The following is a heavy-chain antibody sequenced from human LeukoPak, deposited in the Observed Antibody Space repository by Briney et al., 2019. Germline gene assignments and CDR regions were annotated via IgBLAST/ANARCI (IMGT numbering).Heavy chain of an antibody. CDR3: ASGDDYGDAGAAFDI. CDR2: ISSSSSYI. J-gene: IGHJ3*02. V-gene: IGHV3-21*01. D-gene: IGHD4-17*01. Sequence: GGSLRLSCAASGFTFSSYSMNWVRQAPGKGLEWVSSISSSSSYIYYADSVKGRFTICRDNAKNSLYLQMNSLRAEDTAVYYCASGDDYGDAGAAFDIWGQGTMVTVSS. CDR1: GFTFSSYS.